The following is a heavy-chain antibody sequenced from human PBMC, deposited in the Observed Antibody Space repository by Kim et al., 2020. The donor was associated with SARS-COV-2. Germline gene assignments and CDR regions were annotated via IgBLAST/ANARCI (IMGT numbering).Heavy chain of an antibody. D-gene: IGHD2-21*02. Sequence: GGSLRLSCTASGFTFGDYAMSWVRQAPGKGLEWVGFIRSKAYGGTTEYAASVKGRFTSSRDDAKSIAYLQMNSLKTEDTAVYYCTSQPPDCGGDCYWDEPQGFDYWGQGALVTVSA. CDR1: GFTFGDYA. V-gene: IGHV3-49*04. CDR3: TSQPPDCGGDCYWDEPQGFDY. CDR2: IRSKAYGGTT. J-gene: IGHJ4*02.